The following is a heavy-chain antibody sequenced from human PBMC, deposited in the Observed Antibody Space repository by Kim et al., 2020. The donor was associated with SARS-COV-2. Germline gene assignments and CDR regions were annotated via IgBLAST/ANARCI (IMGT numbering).Heavy chain of an antibody. CDR3: TTDRSGWYGDAFDI. CDR2: IKSKTDGGTT. Sequence: GGSLRLSCAASGFTFSNAWMSWVRQAPGKGLEWVGRIKSKTDGGTTDYAAPVKGRFTISRDDSKNTLYLQMNSLKTEDTAVYYCTTDRSGWYGDAFDIWGQGTMVTVSS. D-gene: IGHD6-19*01. CDR1: GFTFSNAW. J-gene: IGHJ3*02. V-gene: IGHV3-15*01.